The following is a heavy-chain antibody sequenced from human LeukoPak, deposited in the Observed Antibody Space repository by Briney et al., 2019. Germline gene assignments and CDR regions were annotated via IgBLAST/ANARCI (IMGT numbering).Heavy chain of an antibody. D-gene: IGHD3-22*01. V-gene: IGHV3-11*01. J-gene: IGHJ4*02. CDR2: ISSSGSTI. Sequence: GGSLRLSCAASGFTFSGYAMSWIRQAPGKGLEWVSYISSSGSTIYYADSVKGRFTISRDNAKNSLYLQMNSLRAEDTAVYYCARGTYYYDSSGYSGLNRRRGEIFDYWGQGTLVTVSS. CDR3: ARGTYYYDSSGYSGLNRRRGEIFDY. CDR1: GFTFSGYA.